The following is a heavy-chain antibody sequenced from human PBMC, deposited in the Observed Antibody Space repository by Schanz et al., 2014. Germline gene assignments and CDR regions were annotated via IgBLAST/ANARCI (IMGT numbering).Heavy chain of an antibody. Sequence: QVQLVQSGGEVKKPGASATVSCKASGYTFNNHGISWVRQAPGQGLEWMGKINPSSGTTRIAQNFQGRLTMTRDTSTSTVYMELSSLRSEDTAVYYCARDGEAAAGCDYWGQGTLVTVSS. V-gene: IGHV1-46*02. CDR2: INPSSGTT. CDR1: GYTFNNHG. D-gene: IGHD6-13*01. CDR3: ARDGEAAAGCDY. J-gene: IGHJ4*02.